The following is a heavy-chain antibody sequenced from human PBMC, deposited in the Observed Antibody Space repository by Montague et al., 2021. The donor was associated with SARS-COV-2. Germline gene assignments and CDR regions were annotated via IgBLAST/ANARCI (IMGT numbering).Heavy chain of an antibody. CDR2: IYPGDSDT. J-gene: IGHJ4*02. Sequence: QSGAEVKKPGESLKISCEGSGYSFTNYWIGWVRQMPGKGLEWMGIIYPGDSDTRYSPSFQGRVSIPADKSFSTAYLQWSSLKASDSAIYFCAGLKFGPPPRVVDYWGQGTLVTVSS. CDR3: AGLKFGPPPRVVDY. CDR1: GYSFTNYW. V-gene: IGHV5-51*03. D-gene: IGHD3-10*01.